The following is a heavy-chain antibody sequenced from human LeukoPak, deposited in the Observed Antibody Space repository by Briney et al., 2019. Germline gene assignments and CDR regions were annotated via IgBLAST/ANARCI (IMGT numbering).Heavy chain of an antibody. CDR2: ISAYNGNT. J-gene: IGHJ6*02. CDR1: GCTFTSYG. CDR3: ASQYCSSTSCYENYYGMDV. D-gene: IGHD2-2*01. V-gene: IGHV1-18*01. Sequence: ASVKVSCKASGCTFTSYGISWVRQAPGQGLEWMGWISAYNGNTNYAQKLQGRVTMTTDTSTSTAYMELRSLRSDDTAVYYCASQYCSSTSCYENYYGMDVWGQGTTVTVSS.